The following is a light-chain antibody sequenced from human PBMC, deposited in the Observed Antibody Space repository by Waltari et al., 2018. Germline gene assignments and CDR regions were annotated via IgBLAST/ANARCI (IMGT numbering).Light chain of an antibody. Sequence: DIVMTQSPDSLTVSLGERATVNCKSSQSVLSSSNHKNFLAGYQQKPGQPPKLLIYWASTLGSGVPDRFSGSGSGTDFTLTISSLQAEDVAVYYCQQYYITPPTFGQGTKVEIK. CDR1: QSVLSSSNHKNF. CDR2: WAS. CDR3: QQYYITPPT. V-gene: IGKV4-1*01. J-gene: IGKJ1*01.